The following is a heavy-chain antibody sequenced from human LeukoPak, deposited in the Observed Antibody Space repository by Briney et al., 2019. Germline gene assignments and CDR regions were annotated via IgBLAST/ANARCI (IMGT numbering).Heavy chain of an antibody. Sequence: SETLSLTCAVYGGSFSGYYWSWIRQPPGKGLEWIGEINHSGSTNYNPSLKSRVTMSVDKSKNEFSLRLTSVTAADTALYYCARGGAYVDYWGQGTLVTVSS. CDR2: INHSGST. J-gene: IGHJ4*02. CDR1: GGSFSGYY. CDR3: ARGGAYVDY. D-gene: IGHD2-21*01. V-gene: IGHV4-34*01.